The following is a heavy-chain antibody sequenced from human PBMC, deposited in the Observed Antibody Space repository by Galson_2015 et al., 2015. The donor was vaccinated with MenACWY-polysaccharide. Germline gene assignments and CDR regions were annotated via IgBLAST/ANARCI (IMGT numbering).Heavy chain of an antibody. CDR3: AKRSAGSSSDFDY. D-gene: IGHD6-6*01. CDR2: TSNGGGVT. Sequence: SLRLSCAASGFTFSSYAMSWVRQAPGKGLEWVSATSNGGGVTYYADSVKGRFTISRDNSKNTLYLQMNSLRAEDTAVYYCAKRSAGSSSDFDYGGQGTLVPVSS. CDR1: GFTFSSYA. J-gene: IGHJ4*02. V-gene: IGHV3-23*01.